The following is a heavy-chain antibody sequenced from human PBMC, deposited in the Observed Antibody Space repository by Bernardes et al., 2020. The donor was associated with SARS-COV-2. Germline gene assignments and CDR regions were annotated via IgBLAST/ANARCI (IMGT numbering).Heavy chain of an antibody. Sequence: QTLSLTCAISGDSVSTTNTAAWSWIRQSPSRVLEWLGRTYYRSKWYNDYAVTMKTRITINPDTAKNQFSLQLNSVTPEDTAIYFCARSISVDGQNWFDPWGQGTLVTVSS. CDR1: GDSVSTTNTAA. J-gene: IGHJ5*02. V-gene: IGHV6-1*01. CDR2: TYYRSKWYN. CDR3: ARSISVDGQNWFDP. D-gene: IGHD2-2*01.